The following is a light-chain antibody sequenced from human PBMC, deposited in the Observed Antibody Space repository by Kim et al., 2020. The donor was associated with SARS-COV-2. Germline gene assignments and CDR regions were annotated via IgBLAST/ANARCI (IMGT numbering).Light chain of an antibody. CDR2: HAF. Sequence: SPGESATLSCRTSQSVDSHLAWFQQKPGQAPRLLIYHAFIRATGIPARFSGSGSGTDFTLTISGLEPEDFAVYYCQQRSDWPPENSFGQGTKLEI. CDR1: QSVDSH. CDR3: QQRSDWPPENS. V-gene: IGKV3-11*01. J-gene: IGKJ2*03.